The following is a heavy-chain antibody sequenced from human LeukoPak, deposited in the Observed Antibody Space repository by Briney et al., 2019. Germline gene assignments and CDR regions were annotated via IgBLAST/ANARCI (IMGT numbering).Heavy chain of an antibody. V-gene: IGHV3-15*06. CDR1: TFSVSNAL. J-gene: IGHJ4*02. Sequence: GGSLRLSRAPSTFSVSNALIRGGRQTPGEGRWCGGRIKSKTDVGTTNCAPPRKGRFTLSRDDSKNALYLQMNRLKSDDTAVYYCTTDGMVLPYYGSGQPHDNWGQGTLVNVFS. CDR2: IKSKTDVGTT. D-gene: IGHD3-10*01. CDR3: TTDGMVLPYYGSGQPHDN.